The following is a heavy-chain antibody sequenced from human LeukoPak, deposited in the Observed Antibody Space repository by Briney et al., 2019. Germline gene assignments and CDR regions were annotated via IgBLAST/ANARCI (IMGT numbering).Heavy chain of an antibody. CDR1: GYIFSNYG. CDR2: ISSGGNT. CDR3: ARTYDDYSNYLQV. D-gene: IGHD4-11*01. V-gene: IGHV1-18*01. J-gene: IGHJ4*02. Sequence: ASVKVSCTATGYIFSNYGISWVRQAPGHGLEWMGWISSGGNTNYAPKLQGRVTMTTDTSTSTAYMELRSLRSDDTAVYYCARTYDDYSNYLQVWGQGTLVTVSS.